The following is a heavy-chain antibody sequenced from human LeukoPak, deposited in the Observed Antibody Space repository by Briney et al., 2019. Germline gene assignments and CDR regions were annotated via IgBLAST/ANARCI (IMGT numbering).Heavy chain of an antibody. CDR3: ARQGRSSATCYITWFDP. Sequence: GAALKISCKGAGYSFTNYWICWGRQLPAKRLELRGIIYPGGSDTKYNPAFPGQVSLTADKSITTTYLQWSSLKASDTAMYYCARQGRSSATCYITWFDPWGQGTLVTVSS. J-gene: IGHJ5*02. D-gene: IGHD2-2*02. CDR2: IYPGGSDT. CDR1: GYSFTNYW. V-gene: IGHV5-51*01.